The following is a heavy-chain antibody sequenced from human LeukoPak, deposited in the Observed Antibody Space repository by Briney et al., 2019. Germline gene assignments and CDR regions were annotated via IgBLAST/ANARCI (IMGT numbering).Heavy chain of an antibody. D-gene: IGHD6-19*01. CDR2: IGIRGDT. CDR1: GFTFIDYD. CDR3: ARGGIQVSGIDEFDY. Sequence: GGSLRLSCAASGFTFIDYDMHWVRQVIGKGLAWVSAIGIRGDTHYSGSVKGRFTISRENAESSLCLQMNSLRAEDTAVYYCARGGIQVSGIDEFDYWGQGTLVTVSS. J-gene: IGHJ4*02. V-gene: IGHV3-13*01.